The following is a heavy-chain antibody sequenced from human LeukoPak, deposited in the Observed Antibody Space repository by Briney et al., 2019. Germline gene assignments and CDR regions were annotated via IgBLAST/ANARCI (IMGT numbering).Heavy chain of an antibody. D-gene: IGHD6-25*01. Sequence: GGSLRLSCAASGFTFSSYWMHWVRQAPGKGLVWVSRVNSDGSSTSYADSVKGRFTISRDNAKNTLYLQMNSLRAEDTAVYYCAKSDSGHYYYYMDVWGKGTTVTVSS. CDR2: VNSDGSST. CDR3: AKSDSGHYYYYMDV. V-gene: IGHV3-74*01. CDR1: GFTFSSYW. J-gene: IGHJ6*03.